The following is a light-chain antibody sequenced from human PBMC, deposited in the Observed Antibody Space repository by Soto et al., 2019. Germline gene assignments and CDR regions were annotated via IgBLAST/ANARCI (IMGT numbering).Light chain of an antibody. CDR3: QQYNNWTPCT. Sequence: EIVMTQSPATLSVSPGERATLSCRASQSVSSNLAWYQQKPGQAPRLLIYGASTSATGIPATFSGCGSGTEFTFSITGLQSEDWAVYYYQQYNNWTPCTFGQATKVDIK. V-gene: IGKV3-15*01. CDR1: QSVSSN. CDR2: GAS. J-gene: IGKJ1*01.